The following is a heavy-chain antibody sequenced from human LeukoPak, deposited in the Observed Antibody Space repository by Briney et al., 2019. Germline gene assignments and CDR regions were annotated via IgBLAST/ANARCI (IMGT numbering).Heavy chain of an antibody. CDR2: INPSGGST. Sequence: ASVTVSCKASGYTFTSYYMHWVRQAPGQGLEWMGIINPSGGSTSYAQKFQGRVTMTRDMSTSTVYMELSSLRSEDTAVYYCARAGYCTNGVCYLLSWPENYYFDYWGQGTLVTVSS. J-gene: IGHJ4*02. CDR3: ARAGYCTNGVCYLLSWPENYYFDY. V-gene: IGHV1-46*01. D-gene: IGHD2-8*01. CDR1: GYTFTSYY.